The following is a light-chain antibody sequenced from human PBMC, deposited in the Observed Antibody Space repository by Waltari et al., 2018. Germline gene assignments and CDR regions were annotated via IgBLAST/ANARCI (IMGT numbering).Light chain of an antibody. Sequence: DIQMTQSPSSLSASVGDTVTITCQASQGIGNKLNWYQQKPGKAPKLLIYRASSLQGGIPSRFSGGGSGTDFTLTISSLQPEDFATYYCQQGYIYPLTFGGGTKVEIK. J-gene: IGKJ4*01. CDR2: RAS. CDR1: QGIGNK. V-gene: IGKV1-16*01. CDR3: QQGYIYPLT.